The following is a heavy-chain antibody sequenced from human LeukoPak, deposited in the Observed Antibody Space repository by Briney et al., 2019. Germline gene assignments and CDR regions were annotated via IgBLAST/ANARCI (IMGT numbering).Heavy chain of an antibody. CDR3: ARDLYGGNQNFDY. CDR1: GGTFSSYA. V-gene: IGHV1-69*04. J-gene: IGHJ4*02. Sequence: AASVKVSCKASGGTFSSYAISWVRQAPGQGLEWMGRIIPILGIANYAQKFQGRVTITADKSTSTAYMELSSLRSEDTAVYYCARDLYGGNQNFDYWGQGTLVTVSS. D-gene: IGHD4-23*01. CDR2: IIPILGIA.